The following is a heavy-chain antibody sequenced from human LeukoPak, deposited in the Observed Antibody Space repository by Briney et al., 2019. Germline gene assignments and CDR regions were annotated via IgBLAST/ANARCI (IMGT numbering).Heavy chain of an antibody. Sequence: SETLSLTCTVSGGSISSYYWSWIRQPPGKGXEWIGYIYYSGSTNYNPSLKSRVTISVDTSKNQFSLKLSSVTAADTAVYYCARDDGVAVFDPWGQGTLVTVSS. CDR2: IYYSGST. CDR3: ARDDGVAVFDP. D-gene: IGHD2-8*01. CDR1: GGSISSYY. J-gene: IGHJ5*02. V-gene: IGHV4-59*01.